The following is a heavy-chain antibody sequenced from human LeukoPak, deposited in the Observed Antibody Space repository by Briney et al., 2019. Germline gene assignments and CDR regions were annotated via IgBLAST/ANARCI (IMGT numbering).Heavy chain of an antibody. Sequence: PSGTLSLTCAVSGGSISSSNWWSWARQPPGKGLEWVGEIYHSGSTNYNPSLKSRVTISVDKSKNQFSLKLSSVTAADTAVYYCARYGGYPRVAFDIWGQGTMVTVSS. CDR2: IYHSGST. CDR3: ARYGGYPRVAFDI. J-gene: IGHJ3*02. CDR1: GGSISSSNW. D-gene: IGHD5-12*01. V-gene: IGHV4-4*02.